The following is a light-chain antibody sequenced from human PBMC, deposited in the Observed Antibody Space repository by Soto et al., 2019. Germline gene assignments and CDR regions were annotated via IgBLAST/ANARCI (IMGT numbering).Light chain of an antibody. CDR3: MQGLQTPWT. Sequence: DIVLTQSPLSLPVTPGEPASISCRSSQSLLHGNGYTYLDWFLQKPGQSPQLLIYLRSNRALGVPDRFSGSGSGTDFTMNISRVEADDVGFYDWMQGLQTPWTFGQGTKVEI. CDR1: QSLLHGNGYTY. J-gene: IGKJ1*01. V-gene: IGKV2-28*01. CDR2: LRS.